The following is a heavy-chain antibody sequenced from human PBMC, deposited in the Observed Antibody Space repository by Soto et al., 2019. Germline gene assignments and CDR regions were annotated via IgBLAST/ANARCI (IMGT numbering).Heavy chain of an antibody. V-gene: IGHV3-23*01. CDR2: MGGSGGST. J-gene: IGHJ4*02. CDR1: GFTFSSYA. D-gene: IGHD4-17*01. Sequence: GGSLRLSCAASGFTFSSYAMSWVRQAPGKGLEWVSAMGGSGGSTYYADSVKGRFTISRDNSKNTLYLQMNSLRAEDTAVYSCAKDKLDYGDYEATDRWGQGTLVTVSS. CDR3: AKDKLDYGDYEATDR.